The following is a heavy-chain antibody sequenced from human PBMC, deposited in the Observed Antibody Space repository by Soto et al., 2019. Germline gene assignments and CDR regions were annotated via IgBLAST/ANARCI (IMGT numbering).Heavy chain of an antibody. CDR2: IYYSGST. D-gene: IGHD5-18*01. J-gene: IGHJ4*02. Sequence: SETLSIACPVSGGSISSSGYYWGWIRQPPGKGLEWIGSIYYSGSTYYNPSLKSRVTISVDTSKNQFSLKLSSVTAADTAVYSCARRFDSYGDYFEYWGQGTLVIVSS. CDR3: ARRFDSYGDYFEY. CDR1: GGSISSSGYY. V-gene: IGHV4-39*01.